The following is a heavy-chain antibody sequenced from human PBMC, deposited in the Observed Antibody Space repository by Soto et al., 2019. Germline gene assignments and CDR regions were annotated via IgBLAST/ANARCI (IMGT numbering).Heavy chain of an antibody. Sequence: ASAKVSCKASGYTFTSYAMHWVRQAPGQRLEWMGWINAGNGHTKYSQNFQGRITITRDTSASTVYMELSSLISEDAAVYYCARGIWTMTRGAYYFDNWGQGTLVTVSS. CDR1: GYTFTSYA. CDR3: ARGIWTMTRGAYYFDN. V-gene: IGHV1-3*01. J-gene: IGHJ4*02. CDR2: INAGNGHT. D-gene: IGHD3-10*01.